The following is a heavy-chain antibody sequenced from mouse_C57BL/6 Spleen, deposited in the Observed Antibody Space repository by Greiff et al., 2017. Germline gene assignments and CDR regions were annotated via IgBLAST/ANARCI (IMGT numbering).Heavy chain of an antibody. V-gene: IGHV1-81*01. CDR1: GYTFTSYG. Sequence: QVQLQQSGAALARPGASVKLSCKASGYTFTSYGISWVKQRTGQGLEWIGEIYPRSGNTYYNEKFKGKATLTADKSYSTAYMELRSLTSEDSAVYFCASSSDSSGYDYWGQGTTLTVSS. CDR2: IYPRSGNT. J-gene: IGHJ2*01. CDR3: ASSSDSSGYDY. D-gene: IGHD3-2*02.